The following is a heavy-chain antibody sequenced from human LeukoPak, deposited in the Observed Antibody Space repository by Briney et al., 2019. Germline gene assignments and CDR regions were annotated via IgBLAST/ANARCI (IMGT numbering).Heavy chain of an antibody. Sequence: GGSLRLSCAASGFTFSDYYMSWIRQAPGKGLEWVSYISSSSTTIYYADSVKGRFTISRDNSKNTLYLQMNSLRAEDTAVYYCAKESATLGYCSSTSCYLGGDYFDYWGQGTLVTVSS. CDR3: AKESATLGYCSSTSCYLGGDYFDY. V-gene: IGHV3-11*01. CDR1: GFTFSDYY. CDR2: ISSSSTTI. J-gene: IGHJ4*02. D-gene: IGHD2-2*01.